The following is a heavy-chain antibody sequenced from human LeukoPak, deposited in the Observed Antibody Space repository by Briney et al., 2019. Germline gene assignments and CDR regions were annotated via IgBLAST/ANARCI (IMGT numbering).Heavy chain of an antibody. J-gene: IGHJ6*02. CDR3: ARRGSSSSDYYYAMDV. V-gene: IGHV5-51*01. CDR1: GFNFTTSW. D-gene: IGHD6-6*01. Sequence: GESLKISCKGSGFNFTTSWIGWVRQMPGKGLEWMGIIYPDDSDTRYSLSFQGQVTISADKSISTAYLQWNSLKASDAAMYYCARRGSSSSDYYYAMDVWGQGTTVTVSS. CDR2: IYPDDSDT.